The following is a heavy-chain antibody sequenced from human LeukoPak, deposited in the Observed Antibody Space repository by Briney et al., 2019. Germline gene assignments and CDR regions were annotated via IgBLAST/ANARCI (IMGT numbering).Heavy chain of an antibody. D-gene: IGHD6-19*01. CDR3: AKDSSGWSHVYMDV. J-gene: IGHJ6*03. V-gene: IGHV3-23*01. Sequence: GGSLRLSRAASEFTFSSYAMTWVRQAPGKGLEWVSSISAGGGSTSYADSAKGRFTISRENSKKTVYLQMNSLRAEDTALYYCAKDSSGWSHVYMDVWGKGTTVTVSS. CDR1: EFTFSSYA. CDR2: ISAGGGST.